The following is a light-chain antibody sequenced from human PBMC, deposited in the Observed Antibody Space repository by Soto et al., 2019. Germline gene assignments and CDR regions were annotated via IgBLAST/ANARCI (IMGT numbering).Light chain of an antibody. CDR1: SSDVGSYNL. CDR3: CSYAGSSYA. CDR2: EGS. J-gene: IGLJ1*01. V-gene: IGLV2-23*01. Sequence: QSVLTQPASVSGSPGQSITISCTGTSSDVGSYNLVSWYQQHPGKAPKLMIYEGSKRPSGVSNRFSGSKSGNTASLTISGLQAEDEADYYCCSYAGSSYAFGTGTKLTVL.